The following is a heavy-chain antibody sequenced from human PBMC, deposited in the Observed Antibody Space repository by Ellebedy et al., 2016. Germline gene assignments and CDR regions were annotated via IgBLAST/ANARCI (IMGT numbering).Heavy chain of an antibody. Sequence: ASVKVSCXVSGYTLTELSMHWVRQAPGKGLEWMGGFDPEDGETIYAQKFQGRVTMTRNTSISTAYMELSSLRSEDTAVYYCARGLLGGWFNPWGQGTLVTVSS. CDR2: FDPEDGET. V-gene: IGHV1-24*01. CDR1: GYTLTELS. J-gene: IGHJ5*02. D-gene: IGHD2-15*01. CDR3: ARGLLGGWFNP.